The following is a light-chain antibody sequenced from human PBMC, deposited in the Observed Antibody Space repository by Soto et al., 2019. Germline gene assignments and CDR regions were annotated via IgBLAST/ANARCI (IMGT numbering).Light chain of an antibody. CDR1: SSDIGGNNF. Sequence: QSVLTQPPSASGSPGQSVTISCTGTSSDIGGNNFVSWYQHHPGKAPKLMLYDVIKRPSGVPARFSGSKSGNTASLTVSGLQAEDEADYYCSSYGGRNNFVVFGGGTMVTVL. V-gene: IGLV2-8*01. CDR2: DVI. J-gene: IGLJ2*01. CDR3: SSYGGRNNFVV.